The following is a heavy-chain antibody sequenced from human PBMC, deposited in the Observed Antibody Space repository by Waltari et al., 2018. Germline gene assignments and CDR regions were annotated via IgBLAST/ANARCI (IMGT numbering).Heavy chain of an antibody. V-gene: IGHV3-43*01. J-gene: IGHJ1*01. D-gene: IGHD6-13*01. Sequence: EVRLVESGGVGVQPGGSLRLSCAGSGFTLEDFTMHWVRQAPGKGLECVSYSSWDGGDIFYADSVKGRFTISRDNTKNSLYLQMNSLRTDDTALYYCARDDHGQQLAYWGQGTLVTVSS. CDR3: ARDDHGQQLAY. CDR2: SSWDGGDI. CDR1: GFTLEDFT.